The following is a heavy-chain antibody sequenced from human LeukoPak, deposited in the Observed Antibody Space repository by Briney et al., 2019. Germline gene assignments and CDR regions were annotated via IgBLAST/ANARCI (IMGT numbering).Heavy chain of an antibody. Sequence: PSETLSLTCNVYGGSISSYNWRWIRQPPGKGLEWSGYIYYSGSINYNPSLKSRLTISVDTSKNQFSLKLSSVTAADTAVYYCARVRGYSYGDLFVEDAFDIWGQGTMVTVSS. V-gene: IGHV4-59*01. CDR3: ARVRGYSYGDLFVEDAFDI. CDR1: GGSISSYN. J-gene: IGHJ3*02. D-gene: IGHD5-18*01. CDR2: IYYSGSI.